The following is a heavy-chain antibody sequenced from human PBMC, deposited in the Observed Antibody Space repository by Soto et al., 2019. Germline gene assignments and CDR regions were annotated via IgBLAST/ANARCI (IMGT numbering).Heavy chain of an antibody. D-gene: IGHD6-19*01. CDR2: INPSGGST. CDR3: ARDRGGYSSGWYPTYYYYGMDV. V-gene: IGHV1-46*01. CDR1: GYTFTSYY. J-gene: IGHJ6*02. Sequence: ASVKVSCKASGYTFTSYYMHGVRQAPGQGLEWMGIINPSGGSTSYAQKFQGRVTMTRDTSTSTVYMELSSLRSEDTAVYYCARDRGGYSSGWYPTYYYYGMDVWGQGTTVTVSS.